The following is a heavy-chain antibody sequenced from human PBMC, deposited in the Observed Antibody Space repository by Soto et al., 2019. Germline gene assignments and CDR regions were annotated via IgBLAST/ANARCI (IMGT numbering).Heavy chain of an antibody. Sequence: EVQLLESGGGLVQPGGSLRLSCAASGFTFSTYAMSWVRQAPGKGLEWVSAVSGSGGSTYYADSVKGRFTISRDSSKNTLYLQMNSLRAEDTAVYYCAKDRDFCGGYYKHRGFDYWGQGTLVTVSS. J-gene: IGHJ4*02. CDR3: AKDRDFCGGYYKHRGFDY. D-gene: IGHD3-3*01. V-gene: IGHV3-23*01. CDR2: VSGSGGST. CDR1: GFTFSTYA.